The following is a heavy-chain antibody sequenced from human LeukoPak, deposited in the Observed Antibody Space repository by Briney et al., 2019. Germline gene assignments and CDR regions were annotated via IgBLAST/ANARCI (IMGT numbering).Heavy chain of an antibody. CDR1: GFTFSDYY. Sequence: GGALRLSCAASGFTFSDYYMSWMRQAPGKGREWVSYISSSGSTIYYADSVKGRFTISRDNDKNSLYLQMNSLRAEDTAVYYCARDLGYDSSGYFFYWGQGTLVSVSS. J-gene: IGHJ4*02. D-gene: IGHD3-22*01. CDR2: ISSSGSTI. V-gene: IGHV3-11*01. CDR3: ARDLGYDSSGYFFY.